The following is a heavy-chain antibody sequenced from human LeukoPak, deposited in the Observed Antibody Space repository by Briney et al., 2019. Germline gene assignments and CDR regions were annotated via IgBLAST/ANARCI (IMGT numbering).Heavy chain of an antibody. CDR1: GGSISSSSYY. CDR3: ARGQLVDGAFDI. D-gene: IGHD6-13*01. Sequence: SVTLSLTCTVSGGSISSSSYYWGWIRQPPGKGLEWIGYIYYSGSTNYNPSLKSRVTISVDTSKNQFSLKLSSVTAADTAVYYCARGQLVDGAFDIWGQGTMVTVSS. J-gene: IGHJ3*02. CDR2: IYYSGST. V-gene: IGHV4-61*05.